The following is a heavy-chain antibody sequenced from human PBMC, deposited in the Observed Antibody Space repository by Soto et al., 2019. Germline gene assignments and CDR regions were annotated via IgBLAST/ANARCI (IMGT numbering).Heavy chain of an antibody. V-gene: IGHV2-5*02. Sequence: QITLKESGPPLVRPTQTLTLTCAFSGFSLSTSGVGVGWIRQHPGKALEWLAVIYWDDSKHYSPSLRSRLTITKDTSKNQVVLTMTNMDPMDTGTYYCAHKGPEDWPLDYWGQGTLVTVSS. D-gene: IGHD3-9*01. CDR3: AHKGPEDWPLDY. J-gene: IGHJ4*02. CDR1: GFSLSTSGVG. CDR2: IYWDDSK.